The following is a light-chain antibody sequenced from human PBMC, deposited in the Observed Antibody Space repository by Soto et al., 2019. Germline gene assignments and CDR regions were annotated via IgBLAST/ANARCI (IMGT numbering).Light chain of an antibody. V-gene: IGKV3-20*01. Sequence: EIVLTQSPGTLSLSPGERATLSCRASQSVIGRQLAWYQHKPGQAPRLLMFGVSNGATGIPDRFTGSGSGTDFTLTISRLEPEDFAVYYCQVYGPSPPITFGQGTRLESK. CDR2: GVS. J-gene: IGKJ5*01. CDR3: QVYGPSPPIT. CDR1: QSVIGRQ.